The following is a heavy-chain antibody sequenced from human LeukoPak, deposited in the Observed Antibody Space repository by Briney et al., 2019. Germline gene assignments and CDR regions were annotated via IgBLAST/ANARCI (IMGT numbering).Heavy chain of an antibody. CDR1: GFTFSDYY. CDR3: ARFPYYGSGGGYYFDY. V-gene: IGHV3-11*01. J-gene: IGHJ4*02. CDR2: ISSSGSTI. D-gene: IGHD3-10*01. Sequence: GGSLRLSCAASGFTFSDYYMSWIRQAPGKGLEWVSYISSSGSTIYYAGSVKGRFTISRDNAKNSLYLQMNSLRAEDTAVYYCARFPYYGSGGGYYFDYWGQGTLVTVSS.